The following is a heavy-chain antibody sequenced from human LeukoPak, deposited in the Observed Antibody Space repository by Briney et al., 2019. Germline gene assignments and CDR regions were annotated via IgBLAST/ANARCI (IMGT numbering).Heavy chain of an antibody. D-gene: IGHD3-22*01. CDR3: AKDLYYYDSSGYFRDPGYDY. J-gene: IGHJ4*02. V-gene: IGHV3-23*01. CDR1: GFTFSSYA. CDR2: ISGSGGST. Sequence: GGSLRLSCAASGFTFSSYAMSWVRQAPGKGLEWVSAISGSGGSTYYADSVKGRFTISRDNSKNTLHLQMNSLRAEDTAVYYCAKDLYYYDSSGYFRDPGYDYWGQGTLVTVPS.